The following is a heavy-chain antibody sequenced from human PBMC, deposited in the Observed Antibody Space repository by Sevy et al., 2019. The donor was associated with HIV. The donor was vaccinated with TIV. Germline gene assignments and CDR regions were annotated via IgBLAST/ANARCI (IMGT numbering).Heavy chain of an antibody. Sequence: GGSLRLSCAASGFTFSTYAMHWVRQAQGKGLEWVAVISYDGSNKYYADSVKGRFTISRDNSKSTLYLQMNSLRAEDTAVYYCARGGDYYGSGSSQYYFDYWGQGTLVTVSS. D-gene: IGHD3-10*01. CDR1: GFTFSTYA. CDR2: ISYDGSNK. J-gene: IGHJ4*02. V-gene: IGHV3-30-3*01. CDR3: ARGGDYYGSGSSQYYFDY.